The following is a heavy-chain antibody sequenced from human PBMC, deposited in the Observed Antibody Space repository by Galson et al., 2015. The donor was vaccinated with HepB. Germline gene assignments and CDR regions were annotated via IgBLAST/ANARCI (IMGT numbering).Heavy chain of an antibody. Sequence: ETLSLTCTVSGGSISSSSYYWGWIRQPPGKGLEWIGSIYYSGSTYYNPSLKSRVTISVDTSKNQFSLKLSSVTAADTAVYYCASFTYYYDSSGPWAYWYFDLWGRGTLVTVSS. V-gene: IGHV4-39*01. D-gene: IGHD3-22*01. J-gene: IGHJ2*01. CDR2: IYYSGST. CDR1: GGSISSSSYY. CDR3: ASFTYYYDSSGPWAYWYFDL.